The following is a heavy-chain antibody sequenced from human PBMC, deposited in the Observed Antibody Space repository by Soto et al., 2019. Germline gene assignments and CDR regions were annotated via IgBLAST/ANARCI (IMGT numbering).Heavy chain of an antibody. CDR2: IDSTGANT. CDR1: RYTFKSHG. Sequence: PGGSLRLSCVVSRYTFKSHGLSGVRQAPGKGLEWVSTIDSTGANTHYADSVRGRFTISRDNSRNTLHLQMHDLRADDTALYYCVSWVSAHFDYWGQGTLVTVSS. V-gene: IGHV3-23*01. J-gene: IGHJ4*02. D-gene: IGHD3-16*01. CDR3: VSWVSAHFDY.